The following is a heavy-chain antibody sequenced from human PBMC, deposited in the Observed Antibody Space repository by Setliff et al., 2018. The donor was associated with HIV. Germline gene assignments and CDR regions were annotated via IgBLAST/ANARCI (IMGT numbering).Heavy chain of an antibody. V-gene: IGHV4-31*03. J-gene: IGHJ5*02. D-gene: IGHD2-15*01. CDR3: ARAPFRGGSFGWFDP. CDR1: GGSVSSGGYY. Sequence: SETLSLTCTVSGGSVSSGGYYWSWIRQHPGRGLEWIGHIYYSGSTYDNPSLKSRFSISIDTSKNQFSLNLTSVTAADTAVYYCARAPFRGGSFGWFDPWGQGTLVTVSS. CDR2: IYYSGST.